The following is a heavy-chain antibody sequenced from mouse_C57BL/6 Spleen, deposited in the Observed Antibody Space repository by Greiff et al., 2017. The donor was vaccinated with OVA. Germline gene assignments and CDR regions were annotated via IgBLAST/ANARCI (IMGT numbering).Heavy chain of an antibody. D-gene: IGHD1-1*01. CDR1: GYTFTSYW. CDR3: ERYGSSRYSY. V-gene: IGHV1-61*01. Sequence: QVQLQQPGAELVRPGSSVKLSCKASGYTFTSYWMDWVKQRPGQGLEWIGNIYPSDSETHYTQKFKDKATLTVDKSSSTAYMQLSSLTSEDSAVYDCERYGSSRYSYWGQGTLVTGSA. J-gene: IGHJ3*01. CDR2: IYPSDSET.